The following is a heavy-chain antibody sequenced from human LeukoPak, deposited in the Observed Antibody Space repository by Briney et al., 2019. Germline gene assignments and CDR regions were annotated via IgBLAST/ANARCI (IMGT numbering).Heavy chain of an antibody. CDR2: INPNSGGT. J-gene: IGHJ4*02. CDR1: GYTFTGYY. Sequence: GASVKVSCKASGYTFTGYYMHWVRQAPGQGLEWMGWINPNSGGTNYAQKFQGRVTMTRDTSISTAYMELSRLRSDDTAMYYCARDDNYDILTGYSELDYWGQGTLVTVSS. V-gene: IGHV1-2*02. CDR3: ARDDNYDILTGYSELDY. D-gene: IGHD3-9*01.